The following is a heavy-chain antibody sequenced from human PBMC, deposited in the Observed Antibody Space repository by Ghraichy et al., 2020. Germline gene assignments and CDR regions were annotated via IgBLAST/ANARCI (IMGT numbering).Heavy chain of an antibody. D-gene: IGHD4-17*01. CDR3: ARVKVVHDYGVGMDA. CDR2: ISSSSSM. V-gene: IGHV3-69-1*01. J-gene: IGHJ6*02. CDR1: GFTFSIFA. Sequence: GGSLRLSCAASGFTFSIFAMSWVRRAPGKGLEWVSSISSSSSMYYADSVKGRFTISRDNAKNSLYLQMNSLRAEDMAVYYCARVKVVHDYGVGMDARGQGTTVTVSS.